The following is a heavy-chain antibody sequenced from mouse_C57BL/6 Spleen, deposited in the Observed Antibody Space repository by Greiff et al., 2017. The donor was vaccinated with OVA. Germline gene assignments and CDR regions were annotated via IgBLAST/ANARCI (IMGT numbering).Heavy chain of an antibody. V-gene: IGHV1-69*01. CDR1: GYTFTSYW. Sequence: QVQLQQSGAELVMPGASVKLSCKASGYTFTSYWMHWVKQRPGQGLEWIGEIDPSDSYTNYNQKFKGKSTLTVDKSSSTAYMQLSSLTSEDSAVYYCARGAGPYYAMDYWGQGTSVTVSS. J-gene: IGHJ4*01. D-gene: IGHD6-1*01. CDR3: ARGAGPYYAMDY. CDR2: IDPSDSYT.